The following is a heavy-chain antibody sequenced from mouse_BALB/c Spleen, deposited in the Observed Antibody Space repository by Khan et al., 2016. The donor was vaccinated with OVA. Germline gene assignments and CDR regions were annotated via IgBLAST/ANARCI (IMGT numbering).Heavy chain of an antibody. D-gene: IGHD1-1*01. CDR1: GNTFSTYW. Sequence: QIQLVQSGADLMKPGASVKISCKVTGNTFSTYWIEWIKKRPGHGLEWIGEILPGSGSTNCNEKFKGKATFTADTSSNTAYMQLSSLTSEDSAVYYCARVNSGSRDYFDNWGQGTTRTVSS. CDR2: ILPGSGST. J-gene: IGHJ2*01. V-gene: IGHV1-9*01. CDR3: ARVNSGSRDYFDN.